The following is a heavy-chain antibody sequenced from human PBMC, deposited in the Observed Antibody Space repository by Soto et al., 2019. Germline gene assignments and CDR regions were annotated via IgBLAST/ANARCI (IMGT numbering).Heavy chain of an antibody. CDR3: ARDRHYWYFDL. CDR1: GGSISSYY. CDR2: IYYSGTT. V-gene: IGHV4-59*01. J-gene: IGHJ2*01. Sequence: QVQLQESGPGLVKPSETLSLTCTVSGGSISSYYWSWIRQPPGKGLEWIGYIYYSGTTNYNPSLKSVVTISVDTSKNQFSLKLSSVTAADTAVYYCARDRHYWYFDLWGRGTLVTLSS.